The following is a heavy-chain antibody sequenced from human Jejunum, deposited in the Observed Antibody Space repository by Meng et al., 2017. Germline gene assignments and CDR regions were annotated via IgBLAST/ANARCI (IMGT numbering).Heavy chain of an antibody. CDR3: ARGDNVPYYYGLSL. V-gene: IGHV3-21*04. D-gene: IGHD2-8*01. J-gene: IGHJ6*02. CDR2: ISSRSSFT. Sequence: GGSLRLSCPASGFTFSDYSMTWVRQAPGKGLEWVSSISSRSSFTYYAESVKGRFTISRDNAKNSVLLQMNSLRAEDTAVYYCARGDNVPYYYGLSLWGQGTAVTVSS. CDR1: GFTFSDYS.